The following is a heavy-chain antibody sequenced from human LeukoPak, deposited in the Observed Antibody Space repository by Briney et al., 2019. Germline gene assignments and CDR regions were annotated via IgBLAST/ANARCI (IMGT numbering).Heavy chain of an antibody. CDR3: ARDPYYYDSSGYYGVFDY. CDR1: GFTFSSYW. D-gene: IGHD3-22*01. J-gene: IGHJ4*02. CDR2: INSDGSST. Sequence: GGSLRLSCAASGFTFSSYWMHWVRQAPGKGLVWVSRINSDGSSTSYADSVKGRFTISRDTAKNTLYLQMNSLRAEDTAVYYCARDPYYYDSSGYYGVFDYWGQGTLVTVSS. V-gene: IGHV3-74*01.